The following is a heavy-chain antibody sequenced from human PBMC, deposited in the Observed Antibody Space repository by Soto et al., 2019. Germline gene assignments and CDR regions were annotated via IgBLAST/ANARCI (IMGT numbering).Heavy chain of an antibody. Sequence: PSETLSLTCAVYGGTFSGYYWSWIRQPPGKGLEWIGEINHSGSTNYNPSLKSRVTISVDTSKNQFSLKLSSVTAADTAVYYCARGPYYYGSGSIYFDYWGQGTLVTVSS. V-gene: IGHV4-34*01. CDR3: ARGPYYYGSGSIYFDY. CDR2: INHSGST. J-gene: IGHJ4*02. D-gene: IGHD3-10*01. CDR1: GGTFSGYY.